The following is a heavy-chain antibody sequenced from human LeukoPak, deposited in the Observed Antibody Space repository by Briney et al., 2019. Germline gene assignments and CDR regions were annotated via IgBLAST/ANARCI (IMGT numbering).Heavy chain of an antibody. Sequence: ASVKVSCKASGYTFNTYGITWVRQAPGQGLEWMGWISGYNGKTKYAQKLQDRVTMTTDTSTTTAYMELRSLRSEDTAVYYCAADGLRVHPNYYYYMDVWGKGTTVTVSS. CDR3: AADGLRVHPNYYYYMDV. V-gene: IGHV1-18*01. CDR1: GYTFNTYG. J-gene: IGHJ6*03. D-gene: IGHD1-1*01. CDR2: ISGYNGKT.